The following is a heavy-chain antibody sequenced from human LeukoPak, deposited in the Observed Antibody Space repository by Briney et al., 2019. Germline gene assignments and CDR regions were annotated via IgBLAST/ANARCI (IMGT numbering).Heavy chain of an antibody. CDR1: GDFISAYY. Sequence: SETLSLTCSVSGDFISAYYWSWIRQPPGKGLEWIGYVYYTGSTEYNPSLRSRVTISLETSKHQFALDLTSAAAADTAVYYCASNTGTVVDYWGQGALVTVSS. V-gene: IGHV4-59*01. J-gene: IGHJ4*02. CDR2: VYYTGST. CDR3: ASNTGTVVDY. D-gene: IGHD7-27*01.